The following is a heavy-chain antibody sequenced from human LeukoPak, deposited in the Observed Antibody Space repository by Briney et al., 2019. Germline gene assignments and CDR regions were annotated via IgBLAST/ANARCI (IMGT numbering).Heavy chain of an antibody. J-gene: IGHJ5*02. Sequence: GGSLRLSCAASGFPYNIYTMSWVRQAPGRGLEWVSCITGSSSTIEYADSVRGRFTVSRDNAKTSLYLQMNSLRAEDTAIYYCARGGIRDPFGSPWGQGTLVTVSA. CDR2: ITGSSSTI. V-gene: IGHV3-48*01. D-gene: IGHD3-10*01. CDR1: GFPYNIYT. CDR3: ARGGIRDPFGSP.